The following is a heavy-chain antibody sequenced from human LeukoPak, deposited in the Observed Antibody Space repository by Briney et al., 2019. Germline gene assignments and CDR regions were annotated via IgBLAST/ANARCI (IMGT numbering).Heavy chain of an antibody. Sequence: SVKVSCKASGGTFTKWTLNWVRQAPGQGPEWMGRIIPVLGSVNYAQKFQGRVTMTADKGTAYMELSDLRSEDMAVYYCASATSWNWCEPWGEETLVIVSA. CDR2: IIPVLGSV. D-gene: IGHD1-1*01. J-gene: IGHJ5*02. CDR3: ASATSWNWCEP. V-gene: IGHV1-69*08. CDR1: GGTFTKWT.